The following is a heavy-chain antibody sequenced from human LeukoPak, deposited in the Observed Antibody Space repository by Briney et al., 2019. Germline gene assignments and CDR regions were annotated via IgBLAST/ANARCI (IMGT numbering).Heavy chain of an antibody. D-gene: IGHD3-9*01. Sequence: AGGSLRLSCAASGFTFSSYGMHWVRQAPGKGLEWVANIKQDGSEKYYVDSVKGRFTISRDNAKNSLYLQMNSLRAEDTAVYYCAREETYYDILTGYYILNFDYWGQGTLVTVSS. CDR1: GFTFSSYG. CDR2: IKQDGSEK. J-gene: IGHJ4*02. CDR3: AREETYYDILTGYYILNFDY. V-gene: IGHV3-7*01.